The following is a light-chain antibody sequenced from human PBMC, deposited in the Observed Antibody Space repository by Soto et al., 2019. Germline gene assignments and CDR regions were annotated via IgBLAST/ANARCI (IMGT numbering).Light chain of an antibody. CDR3: AAWDDSLNGYV. CDR1: SSNIGSNT. V-gene: IGLV1-44*01. Sequence: QLVLTQPPSASGTPGQRVTISCSGSSSNIGSNTVNWYQQLPGTAPKLLIYSNNQRPSGVPDRFSGSKSGTSASLAISGLQSEDEADYYCAAWDDSLNGYVFGNGTKLTVL. J-gene: IGLJ1*01. CDR2: SNN.